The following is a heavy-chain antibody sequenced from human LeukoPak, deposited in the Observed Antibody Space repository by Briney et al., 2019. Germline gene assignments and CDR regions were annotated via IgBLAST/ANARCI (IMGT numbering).Heavy chain of an antibody. D-gene: IGHD1-1*01. J-gene: IGHJ4*02. CDR3: ARDDWTGGNYFDY. V-gene: IGHV1-8*01. CDR1: GYTFTSYD. Sequence: GASVKVSCKASGYTFTSYDINWVRQATGQGLEWMGWMNPNSGNTGYAQKLQGRVTMTTDTSTSTAYMELRSLRSDDTAVYYCARDDWTGGNYFDYWGQGTLVTVSS. CDR2: MNPNSGNT.